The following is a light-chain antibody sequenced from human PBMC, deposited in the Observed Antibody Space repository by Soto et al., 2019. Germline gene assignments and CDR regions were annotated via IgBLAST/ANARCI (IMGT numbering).Light chain of an antibody. CDR3: QTWDTDTVV. J-gene: IGLJ2*01. CDR2: FSSDGSH. V-gene: IGLV4-69*01. CDR1: SGHSSHA. Sequence: QSVLTQSPSASASLGASVKLTCTLSSGHSSHAIAWHQQQPEKGPRFLMKFSSDGSHNKGDGIPDRFSGSSSGAEHYLTISSLQSEDEADYYCQTWDTDTVVFGGGTKVTVL.